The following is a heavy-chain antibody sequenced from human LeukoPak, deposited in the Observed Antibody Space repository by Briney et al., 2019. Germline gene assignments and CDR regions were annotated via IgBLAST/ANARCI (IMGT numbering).Heavy chain of an antibody. Sequence: ASETLSLTCTVSGGSISSYFWGWIRQPPGKGLEWIGSIYYSGSTYYNPSLKSRVTLSVDTSKNQFSLKLSSVTAADTAVYYCARDLAVLGYFHFDYWGQGTLVTVSS. V-gene: IGHV4-39*07. CDR1: GGSISSYF. CDR3: ARDLAVLGYFHFDY. CDR2: IYYSGST. D-gene: IGHD3-22*01. J-gene: IGHJ4*02.